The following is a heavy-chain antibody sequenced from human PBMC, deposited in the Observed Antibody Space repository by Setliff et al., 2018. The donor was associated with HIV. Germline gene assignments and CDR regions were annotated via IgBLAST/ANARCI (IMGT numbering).Heavy chain of an antibody. CDR1: GGTFSSYA. Sequence: GASVKVSCKASGGTFSSYAISWVRQAPGQGLEWMGGIIPIFGTANYAQKFQGRVTITADESTSTAYMELGSLRSEDTAVYYCARGARGTATDYWGQGTLVTVSS. V-gene: IGHV1-69*13. CDR2: IIPIFGTA. D-gene: IGHD5-18*01. J-gene: IGHJ4*02. CDR3: ARGARGTATDY.